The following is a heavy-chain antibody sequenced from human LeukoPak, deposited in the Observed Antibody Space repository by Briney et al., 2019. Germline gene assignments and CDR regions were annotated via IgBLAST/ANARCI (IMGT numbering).Heavy chain of an antibody. CDR2: INHSGST. V-gene: IGHV4-34*01. J-gene: IGHJ3*02. CDR1: GGSISSYY. D-gene: IGHD3-22*01. Sequence: PSETLSLTCTVSGGSISSYYWSWIRQPPGKGLEWIGEINHSGSTNYNPSLKSRVTISVDTSKNQFSLKLSSVTAADTAVYYCARGGLLYDSSGHPLDFDIWGQGTMVTVSS. CDR3: ARGGLLYDSSGHPLDFDI.